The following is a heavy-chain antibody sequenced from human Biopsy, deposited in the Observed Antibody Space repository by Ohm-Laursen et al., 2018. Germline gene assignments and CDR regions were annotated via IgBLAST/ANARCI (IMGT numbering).Heavy chain of an antibody. J-gene: IGHJ1*01. D-gene: IGHD2-15*01. Sequence: GASVKFSCKASGYTFTGQYLHWVRQVPGQGLEWMGWINPHSGTTKFAQDFQGRVTMTRDTSITTAYMELRRLRSDDTAVYYCAKGQDLRGGAEYFQHWGQGALVTVSS. CDR2: INPHSGTT. CDR3: AKGQDLRGGAEYFQH. CDR1: GYTFTGQY. V-gene: IGHV1-2*02.